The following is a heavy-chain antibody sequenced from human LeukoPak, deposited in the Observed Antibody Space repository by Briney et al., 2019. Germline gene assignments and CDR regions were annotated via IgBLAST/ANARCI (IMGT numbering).Heavy chain of an antibody. V-gene: IGHV4-61*02. CDR1: GGSISSGSYY. CDR3: ARGRVGATISFDY. D-gene: IGHD1-26*01. J-gene: IGHJ4*02. Sequence: SETLSLTCTVSGGSISSGSYYWSWIRQPAGKGLEWIGRIYTSGSTNYNPSPKSRVTISVDTSKNQFSLKLSSVTAADTAVYYCARGRVGATISFDYWGQGTLVTVSS. CDR2: IYTSGST.